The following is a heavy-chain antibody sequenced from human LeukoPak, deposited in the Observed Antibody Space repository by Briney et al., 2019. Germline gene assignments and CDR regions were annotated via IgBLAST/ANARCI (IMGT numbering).Heavy chain of an antibody. CDR3: ATFDYSNYVDY. V-gene: IGHV4-38-2*01. J-gene: IGHJ4*02. CDR1: GYSISSGYY. D-gene: IGHD4-11*01. CDR2: IYHSGST. Sequence: SETLSLTCAVSGYSISSGYYWGWIRQPPGKGLEWIGSIYHSGSTYYNPSLKSRVTISVDTSKNQFSLKLSSVTAADTAVYYCATFDYSNYVDYWGQGTLVIVSS.